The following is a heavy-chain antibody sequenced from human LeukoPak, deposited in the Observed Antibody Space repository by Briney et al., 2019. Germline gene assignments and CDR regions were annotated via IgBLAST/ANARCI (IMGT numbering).Heavy chain of an antibody. Sequence: SETLSLTCTVSGGSISSYYWGWIRQPPGKGLEWIGYIYYSGSTNYNPSLKSRVTISVDTSKNQFSLKLSSVTAADTAVYYCARGFYDSRDYYFDYWSQGTLVTVSS. CDR2: IYYSGST. CDR1: GGSISSYY. D-gene: IGHD3-22*01. J-gene: IGHJ4*02. CDR3: ARGFYDSRDYYFDY. V-gene: IGHV4-59*01.